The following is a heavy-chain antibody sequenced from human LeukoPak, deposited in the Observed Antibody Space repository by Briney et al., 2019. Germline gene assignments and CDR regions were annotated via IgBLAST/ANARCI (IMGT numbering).Heavy chain of an antibody. D-gene: IGHD2-15*01. V-gene: IGHV3-74*01. Sequence: PGGSLRLSCAASGFTFSNYWMHWVRQAPGKGLVWVSRINSDGINTSYADSVKGRFTISRDNAKNTLYLQMNSLRAEDTAVYYCASLTTPFGYWGQGTLVTVSS. CDR2: INSDGINT. J-gene: IGHJ4*02. CDR3: ASLTTPFGY. CDR1: GFTFSNYW.